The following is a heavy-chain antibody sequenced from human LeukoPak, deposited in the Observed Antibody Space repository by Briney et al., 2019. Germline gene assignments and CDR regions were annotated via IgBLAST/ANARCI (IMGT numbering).Heavy chain of an antibody. V-gene: IGHV4-38-2*01. CDR3: ARGQLTYCSSTSCYGSTWFDP. Sequence: SETLSLTCAVSGYSITSGYYWGWIRQPPGKGLEWIGSIYHSGTTCYNPSLKSRVSISVDTSKIQFSLRLSSVTAADTAMYYCARGQLTYCSSTSCYGSTWFDPWGQGTLVTVSS. D-gene: IGHD2-2*01. CDR2: IYHSGTT. CDR1: GYSITSGYY. J-gene: IGHJ5*02.